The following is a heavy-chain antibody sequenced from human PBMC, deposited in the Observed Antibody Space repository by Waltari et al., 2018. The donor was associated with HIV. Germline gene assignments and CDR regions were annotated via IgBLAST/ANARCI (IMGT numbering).Heavy chain of an antibody. CDR3: ARLMSTTRFDS. CDR2: ISHSGKT. J-gene: IGHJ4*02. Sequence: QVQLQESGPGLVKPSETLSLTCRVSGYSITSAHYWGWIRQPPGKGLQWIGSISHSGKTYYAPTLKSRINISRDTSKNLFSLGLTSVTAADTAVYYCARLMSTTRFDSWGQGTLVSVSS. V-gene: IGHV4-38-2*01. D-gene: IGHD1-7*01. CDR1: GYSITSAHY.